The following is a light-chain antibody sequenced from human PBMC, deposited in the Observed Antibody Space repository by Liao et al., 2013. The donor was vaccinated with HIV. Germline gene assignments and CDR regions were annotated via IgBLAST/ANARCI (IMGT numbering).Light chain of an antibody. Sequence: SYELTQPPSVSVSPGQTATITCSGDELVNKYACWYQQKPGQSPLVVIYQDDKRPSGISERFSGSSSGTTVTLTISGVQAEDEADYYCQSADSSGTCPVFGGGTKLTVL. J-gene: IGLJ3*02. V-gene: IGLV3-25*03. CDR1: ELVNKY. CDR2: QDD. CDR3: QSADSSGTCPV.